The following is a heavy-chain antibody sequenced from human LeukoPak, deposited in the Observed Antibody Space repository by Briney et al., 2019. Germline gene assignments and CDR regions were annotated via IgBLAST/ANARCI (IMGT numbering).Heavy chain of an antibody. V-gene: IGHV3-23*01. J-gene: IGHJ6*03. CDR2: ISGSGGST. CDR1: GFTFSSYA. CDR3: AKWGQEFLEWSGDYYMDV. D-gene: IGHD3-3*01. Sequence: GGSLRLSCAASGFTFSSYAMSWVRQAPGKGLEWVSAISGSGGSTYYADSVKGRFTISRDNSKNTLYLQMNSLRAEDTAVYYCAKWGQEFLEWSGDYYMDVWGKGTTVTVSS.